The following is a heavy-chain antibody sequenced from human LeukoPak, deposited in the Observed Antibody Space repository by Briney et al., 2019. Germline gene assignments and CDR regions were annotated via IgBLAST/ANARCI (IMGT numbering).Heavy chain of an antibody. CDR2: INPNNGVT. Sequence: ASVKVSCKASGYTFTGYYMHWVRRAPGQGLEWMGWINPNNGVTNYAQKFQGRVTMTRDTSINTAYMELSRLRSDDTAVYYCAREHDSGGKGVDIWGQGTMVTVSS. V-gene: IGHV1-2*02. J-gene: IGHJ3*02. CDR3: AREHDSGGKGVDI. D-gene: IGHD3-10*01. CDR1: GYTFTGYY.